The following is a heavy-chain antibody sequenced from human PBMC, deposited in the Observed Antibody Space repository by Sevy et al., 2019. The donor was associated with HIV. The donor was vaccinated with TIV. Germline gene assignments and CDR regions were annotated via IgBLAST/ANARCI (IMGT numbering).Heavy chain of an antibody. V-gene: IGHV3-30*18. CDR2: ISNDGSDK. CDR1: GFTFSRVG. Sequence: GGYLRLSCVASGFTFSRVGMHWVRQAPGKGLEWVAIISNDGSDKQYADSVKGRFTISRDNSKDTLYLQMNSLRLEDTAVYYCANSRGRYEGSSWLYYYYLMDVWGQGATVTVSS. J-gene: IGHJ6*02. CDR3: ANSRGRYEGSSWLYYYYLMDV. D-gene: IGHD6-13*01.